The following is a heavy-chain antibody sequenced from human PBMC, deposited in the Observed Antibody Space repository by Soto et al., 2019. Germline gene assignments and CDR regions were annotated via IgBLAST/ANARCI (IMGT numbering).Heavy chain of an antibody. CDR2: ISSSSSTI. J-gene: IGHJ4*02. D-gene: IGHD4-17*01. CDR3: ARDTYGDYGRRLDY. Sequence: EVQLVESGGGLVQPGGSLRLSCAASGFTFSSYSMNWVRQAPGKGLEWVSYISSSSSTIYYADSVKGRFTISSDNAKNSLYLQMNSLRAEDTAVYYCARDTYGDYGRRLDYWGQGTLVTVSS. V-gene: IGHV3-48*01. CDR1: GFTFSSYS.